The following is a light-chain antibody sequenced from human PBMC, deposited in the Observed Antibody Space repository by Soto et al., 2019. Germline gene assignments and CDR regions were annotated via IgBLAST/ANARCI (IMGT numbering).Light chain of an antibody. Sequence: EIVMTQSPATLSVSPGVRATLSCRASQGVSTNLAWHQQKPGQPPILLIYGATTRATGVPARFSGSGSGTDFTLTISSLQSEDFAVYYCHQYHDWPPYTFGQGTKLEIK. CDR2: GAT. CDR3: HQYHDWPPYT. J-gene: IGKJ2*01. V-gene: IGKV3-15*01. CDR1: QGVSTN.